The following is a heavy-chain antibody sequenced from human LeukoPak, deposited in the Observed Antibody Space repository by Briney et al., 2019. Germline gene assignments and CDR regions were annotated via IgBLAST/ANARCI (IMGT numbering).Heavy chain of an antibody. CDR2: IKQDGSEK. D-gene: IGHD5-24*01. CDR1: GFTFSSYW. V-gene: IGHV3-7*05. CDR3: TREGTDDYNFSPFDF. Sequence: GGSLRLSCAASGFTFSSYWINWVRQAPGKGLEWVADIKQDGSEKYYVDSVKGRSTISRDNAKNSLYLQMNSLRAEDTAVYYCTREGTDDYNFSPFDFWGQGTLVTVSS. J-gene: IGHJ4*02.